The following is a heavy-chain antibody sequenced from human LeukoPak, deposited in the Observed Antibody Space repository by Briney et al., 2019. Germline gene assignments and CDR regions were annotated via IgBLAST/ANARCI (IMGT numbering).Heavy chain of an antibody. D-gene: IGHD3-22*01. Sequence: SQTLSLTCTVSGGSINSGGYYWNWIRQHPGKGLEWIGYIYYSGSTYYNPSLKSRLSISIDTSKNQFSLKLSSVTAADTAVYYCARDHYDGTGYHVFDIWGQGTMVTVSS. CDR2: IYYSGST. CDR3: ARDHYDGTGYHVFDI. J-gene: IGHJ3*02. CDR1: GGSINSGGYY. V-gene: IGHV4-31*03.